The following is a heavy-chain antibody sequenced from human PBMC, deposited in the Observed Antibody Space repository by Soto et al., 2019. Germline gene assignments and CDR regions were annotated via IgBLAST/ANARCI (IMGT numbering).Heavy chain of an antibody. V-gene: IGHV3-7*01. CDR2: IKQDGSDK. CDR3: TRDAYDY. CDR1: GFSLRNYW. J-gene: IGHJ4*02. Sequence: EVQLVESGGGLVQPGGSLRLSCAASGFSLRNYWMSWVRQAPGKGLEWVANIKQDGSDKYYVDSVKGRCTISRDNAKNSLYLQMNSLRAEDTALYYCTRDAYDYWGQGTLVTVSS. D-gene: IGHD2-21*01.